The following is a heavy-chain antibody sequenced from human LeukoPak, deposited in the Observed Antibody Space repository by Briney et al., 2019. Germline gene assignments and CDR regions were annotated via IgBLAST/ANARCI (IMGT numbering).Heavy chain of an antibody. CDR2: ISSSSSTI. J-gene: IGHJ6*02. D-gene: IGHD7-27*01. Sequence: GGSLRLSCAASGFAFSLYSMNWARQAPRKGLEWISYISSSSSTIYYADSVKGRFTISRDNAKNSLYLQMKSLRAEDTAVYYCARPRANWGSGYGMDVWGQGTTVTVSS. CDR1: GFAFSLYS. V-gene: IGHV3-48*04. CDR3: ARPRANWGSGYGMDV.